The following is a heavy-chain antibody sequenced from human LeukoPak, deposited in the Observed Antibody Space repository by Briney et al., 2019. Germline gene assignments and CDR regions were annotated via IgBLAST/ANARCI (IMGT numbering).Heavy chain of an antibody. CDR3: YVQEIDFDAFDI. Sequence: ASVKVSCKAPGYTFTGYYMHWVRQAPGQGLEWMGWINPNSGGTNYAQKFQGRVTMTRDMSTSTVYMELSSLRSEDTAVYYCYVQEIDFDAFDIWGQGTMVTVSS. J-gene: IGHJ3*02. CDR1: GYTFTGYY. CDR2: INPNSGGT. V-gene: IGHV1-2*02. D-gene: IGHD3-9*01.